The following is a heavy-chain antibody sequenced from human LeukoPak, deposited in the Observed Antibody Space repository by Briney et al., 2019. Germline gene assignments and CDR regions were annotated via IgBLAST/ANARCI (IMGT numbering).Heavy chain of an antibody. J-gene: IGHJ3*02. CDR1: GSTFSSDS. CDR3: AKDKGGGYGNDGFDI. CDR2: ISSSGNTK. D-gene: IGHD3-16*01. V-gene: IGHV3-48*01. Sequence: GGSLRLSCAGSGSTFSSDSMNWVRQAPGKGLEWVSYISSSGNTKHYVDSVKGRFTISRDNAKNTLYLQMNSLRAEDTAVYYCAKDKGGGYGNDGFDIWGRGTMVTVSS.